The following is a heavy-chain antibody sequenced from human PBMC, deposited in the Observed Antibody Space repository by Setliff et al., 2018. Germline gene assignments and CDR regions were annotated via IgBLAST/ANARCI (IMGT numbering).Heavy chain of an antibody. Sequence: PGGSLRLSCAASGFTFSDHYMTWIRQAPGKGLEWVSYISSSGSLTLYADSVRGRFSISRDNIKDSLYLQMNSLRDDDTAVYYCAKEARRRDGYNRWYFDLWGRGTLVTVSS. CDR1: GFTFSDHY. V-gene: IGHV3-11*01. J-gene: IGHJ2*01. CDR3: AKEARRRDGYNRWYFDL. CDR2: ISSSGSLT. D-gene: IGHD2-21*01.